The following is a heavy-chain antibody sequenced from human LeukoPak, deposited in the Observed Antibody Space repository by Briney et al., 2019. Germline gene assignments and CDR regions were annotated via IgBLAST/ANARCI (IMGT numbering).Heavy chain of an antibody. Sequence: GGSLRLSCSVSGFTFSSYAMHWVRQAPGKGLEWVAVISYDGSNKYYADSVKGRFTISRDNSKNTLYLQMNSLRAEDTAVYYCARDRGYSGYVTYAFDIWGQGTMVTVSS. CDR1: GFTFSSYA. D-gene: IGHD5-12*01. CDR3: ARDRGYSGYVTYAFDI. V-gene: IGHV3-30-3*01. CDR2: ISYDGSNK. J-gene: IGHJ3*02.